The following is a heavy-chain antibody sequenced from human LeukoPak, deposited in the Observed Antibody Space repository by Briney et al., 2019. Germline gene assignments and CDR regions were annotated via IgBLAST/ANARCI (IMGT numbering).Heavy chain of an antibody. Sequence: ASVKVSCKASGYTFTGYYMHWVRQAPGQGLEWMGWINPNSGGTNYAQKFQGRVTMTRDTSISTAYMELSRLRSDDTAVYYCARGWRILTGYYVPNWFDPWGQGTLVTVSS. CDR2: INPNSGGT. J-gene: IGHJ5*02. CDR3: ARGWRILTGYYVPNWFDP. CDR1: GYTFTGYY. D-gene: IGHD3-9*01. V-gene: IGHV1-2*02.